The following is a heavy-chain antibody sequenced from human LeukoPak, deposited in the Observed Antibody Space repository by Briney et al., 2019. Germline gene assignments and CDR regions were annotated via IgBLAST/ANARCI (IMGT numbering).Heavy chain of an antibody. CDR3: ARAGTRSTSPPDY. V-gene: IGHV3-7*01. D-gene: IGHD2-2*01. Sequence: GGSLRLSCVASGFTFGSYWMTWVRQAPGKGLEWVANIKQEGGEKHYVDSAKARFTISRDNGKNSPYLQMSSLRAEDTAIYYCARAGTRSTSPPDYWGQGTLVTVSS. J-gene: IGHJ4*02. CDR1: GFTFGSYW. CDR2: IKQEGGEK.